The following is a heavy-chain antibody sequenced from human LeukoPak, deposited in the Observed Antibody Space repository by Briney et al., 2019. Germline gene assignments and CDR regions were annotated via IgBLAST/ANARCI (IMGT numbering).Heavy chain of an antibody. Sequence: GGSLRLSCAASGFTFDDYAMHWVRQAPGKGLEWVSGISWNSGSIGYADSVKGRFTIPRDNAKNSLYLQMNSLRAEDTALYYCAKDAYGSGFETLDYWGQGTLVTVSS. CDR2: ISWNSGSI. D-gene: IGHD3-10*01. V-gene: IGHV3-9*01. CDR1: GFTFDDYA. CDR3: AKDAYGSGFETLDY. J-gene: IGHJ4*02.